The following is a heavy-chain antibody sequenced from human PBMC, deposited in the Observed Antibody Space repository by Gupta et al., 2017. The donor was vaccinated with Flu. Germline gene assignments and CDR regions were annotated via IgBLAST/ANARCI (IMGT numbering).Heavy chain of an antibody. V-gene: IGHV3-21*01. CDR2: ISSSSAYI. D-gene: IGHD3-10*01. J-gene: IGHJ3*02. CDR3: ARESPPYYDAFDI. CDR1: GFTFSTST. Sequence: EMQLVESGGGLVKPGGSLRLSCVASGFTFSTSTMNWVRQAPGKGLEWVSSISSSSAYIFYADSMRGRFTISRDNAKNSLYLQMNSLRAEDTAVYYCARESPPYYDAFDIWGQGTMVTVSS.